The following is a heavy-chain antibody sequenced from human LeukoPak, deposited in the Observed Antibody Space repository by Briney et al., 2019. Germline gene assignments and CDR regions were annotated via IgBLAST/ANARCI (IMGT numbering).Heavy chain of an antibody. CDR2: IYHSGST. Sequence: SETLSLTCTVSGGSISSYYWGWIRQPPGKGLEWIGNIYHSGSTYYNPSLKSRVTISIDTSKNQFSLKLSSVTAADTAIYYCARAYSSSWYLNWFNPWGQGTLVTVSS. CDR3: ARAYSSSWYLNWFNP. CDR1: GGSISSYY. D-gene: IGHD6-13*01. V-gene: IGHV4-38-2*02. J-gene: IGHJ5*02.